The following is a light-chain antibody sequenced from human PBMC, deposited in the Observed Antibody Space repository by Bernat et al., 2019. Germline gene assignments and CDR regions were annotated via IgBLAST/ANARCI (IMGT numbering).Light chain of an antibody. CDR3: HPRSIWPIS. CDR2: AAS. J-gene: IGKJ5*01. CDR1: QSVGSY. V-gene: IGKV3-11*01. Sequence: EIVLTQSPVILALSPGERVTLSCRASQSVGSYVAWYQQKAGQPPRLLTYAASSRDTGIPARFSGSGSGTDFPLTISSLEPEDFGTYYCHPRSIWPISFGQVTRLEIK.